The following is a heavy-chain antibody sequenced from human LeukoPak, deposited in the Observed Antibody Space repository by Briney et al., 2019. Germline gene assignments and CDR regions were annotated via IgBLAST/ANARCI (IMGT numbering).Heavy chain of an antibody. V-gene: IGHV3-21*01. CDR1: GFTFSSYS. Sequence: GGSLRLSCAASGFTFSSYSMNWVRQAPGKGLEWVSSISSSSYIYYADSVKGRFTISGDNAKNSLYLQMNSLRAEDTAVYYCASTMAGYYDSSGYPNDAFDIWGQGTMVTVSS. CDR3: ASTMAGYYDSSGYPNDAFDI. CDR2: ISSSSYI. J-gene: IGHJ3*02. D-gene: IGHD3-22*01.